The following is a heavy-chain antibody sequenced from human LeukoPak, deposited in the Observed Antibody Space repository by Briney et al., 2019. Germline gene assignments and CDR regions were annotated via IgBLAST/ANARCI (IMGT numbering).Heavy chain of an antibody. CDR1: GGSISSYY. Sequence: SETLSLTCTVSGGSISSYYWSWIWQPPGKGLEWIGYIYYSGSTNYNPSLKSRVSMSGDTSKNQVSLKLRSVTAADTAVYYCARDPTTVTTIFDSWGQGTLVTVSS. J-gene: IGHJ4*02. D-gene: IGHD4-17*01. CDR2: IYYSGST. V-gene: IGHV4-59*12. CDR3: ARDPTTVTTIFDS.